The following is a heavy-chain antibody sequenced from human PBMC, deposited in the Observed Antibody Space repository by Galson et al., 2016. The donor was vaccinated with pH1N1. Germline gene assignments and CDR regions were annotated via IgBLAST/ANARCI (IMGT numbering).Heavy chain of an antibody. V-gene: IGHV1-69*13. CDR1: GGTFGSYS. J-gene: IGHJ2*01. CDR3: AREDYYDTDLSDWYFDL. Sequence: SVKVSCKASGGTFGSYSINWGRQAPGQGLEWMGGIIPIFNTAKYAQNFQGRVTVTADESTTTAYMELSSLRSEDTAVYFCAREDYYDTDLSDWYFDLWGRGTLLTVSS. CDR2: IIPIFNTA. D-gene: IGHD3-22*01.